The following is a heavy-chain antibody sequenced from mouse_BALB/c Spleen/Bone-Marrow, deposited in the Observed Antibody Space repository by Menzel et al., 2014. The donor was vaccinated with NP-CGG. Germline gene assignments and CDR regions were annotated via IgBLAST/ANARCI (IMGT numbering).Heavy chain of an antibody. V-gene: IGHV5-12-2*01. CDR3: ARRAGAY. Sequence: EVHLVESGGGLVQPGGSLKLSCAASGFTFSSYTMSWVRQTPEKRLEWVAYISNGGGSTYHPDTVKGRFTISRDNAKNTLYLQMSSLKSEDTAMYYCARRAGAYWGQGTLVTVSA. D-gene: IGHD3-3*01. J-gene: IGHJ3*01. CDR1: GFTFSSYT. CDR2: ISNGGGST.